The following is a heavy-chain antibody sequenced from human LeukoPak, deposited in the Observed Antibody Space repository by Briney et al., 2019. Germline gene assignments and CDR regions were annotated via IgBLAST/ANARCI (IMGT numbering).Heavy chain of an antibody. CDR3: ARGDEATYDAFGI. CDR2: IRSTSTTI. CDR1: GFNFSAYP. Sequence: PGGSLRPSCAASGFNFSAYPMNWVRQAPGRGLEWVSYIRSTSTTIYYAGSVKGRFTISRDNAKNSLYLHMNSLRDEDTAVYYCARGDEATYDAFGIWGQGTMVTVSS. J-gene: IGHJ3*02. V-gene: IGHV3-48*02.